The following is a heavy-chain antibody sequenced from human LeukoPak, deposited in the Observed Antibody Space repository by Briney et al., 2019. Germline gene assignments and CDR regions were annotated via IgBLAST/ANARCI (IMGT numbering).Heavy chain of an antibody. CDR1: GGSISSGGYS. CDR3: ARASSGSYYTYYYGMDV. V-gene: IGHV4-30-2*01. CDR2: IYHSGST. Sequence: PSETLSLTCAVSGGSISSGGYSWSWIRQPPGKGLEWIGYIYHSGSTYYNPSLKSRVTISVDRSKNQFSLKLSSVTAADTAVYYCARASSGSYYTYYYGMDVWGQGTTVTVSS. D-gene: IGHD3-10*01. J-gene: IGHJ6*02.